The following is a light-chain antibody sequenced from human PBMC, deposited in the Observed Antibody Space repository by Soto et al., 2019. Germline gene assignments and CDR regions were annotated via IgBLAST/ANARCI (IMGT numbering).Light chain of an antibody. CDR2: KAS. CDR3: QPYNTVSVT. CDR1: QTVSRW. Sequence: DIQMTQSPSTLSASVGDRVTITCRASQTVSRWLAWYQQKPGKAPNLLIYKASTLQSGVPLRFSASGSGTQVTLTICCLQPDGFATYDCQPYNTVSVTFGQGTNVEI. V-gene: IGKV1-5*03. J-gene: IGKJ2*01.